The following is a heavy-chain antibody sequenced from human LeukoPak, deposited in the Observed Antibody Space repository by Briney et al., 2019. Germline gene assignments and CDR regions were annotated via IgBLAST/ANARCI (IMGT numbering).Heavy chain of an antibody. V-gene: IGHV4-34*01. J-gene: IGHJ4*02. CDR2: INHSGGT. CDR1: GVPISGVF. D-gene: IGHD2-8*01. CDR3: ARIRCGHTDDRCYNY. Sequence: PSETLSLTCAVQGVPISGVFWSWIRQPPGKGLEWIAEINHSGGTNYNPSLKSRATISVDTSENQFSLRVTSVTAADTAVYYCARIRCGHTDDRCYNYWGQGTLVTVSS.